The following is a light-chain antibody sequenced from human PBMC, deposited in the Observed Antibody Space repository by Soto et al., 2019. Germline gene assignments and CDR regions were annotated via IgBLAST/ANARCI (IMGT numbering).Light chain of an antibody. CDR2: GAS. CDR1: RSVSSN. V-gene: IGKV3-15*01. Sequence: EIMMTQSPATLSVSPGERATLSCRASRSVSSNLAWYQQKPGQTPRLLVYGASTRATGIPARFSGSGSGTEFTLTISSLQSEDLAVYYCQQYNIWPPKVTFGPGTKVDIK. J-gene: IGKJ3*01. CDR3: QQYNIWPPKVT.